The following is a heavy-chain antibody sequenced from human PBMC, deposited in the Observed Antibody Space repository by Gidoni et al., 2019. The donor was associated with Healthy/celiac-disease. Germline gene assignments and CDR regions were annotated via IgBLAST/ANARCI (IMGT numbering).Heavy chain of an antibody. Sequence: VQLVASGGGVVQPGRSLRLTCAASGFTFSSYGMHWVRQAPGKGLEGVAVIWDDGSNKYYADSVKGRFTISRDNSKNTLYLQMNSLRAEDTAVYYCARAGGMLITPSFDIWGQGTMVTVSS. CDR3: ARAGGMLITPSFDI. CDR2: IWDDGSNK. V-gene: IGHV3-33*01. J-gene: IGHJ3*02. D-gene: IGHD3-16*01. CDR1: GFTFSSYG.